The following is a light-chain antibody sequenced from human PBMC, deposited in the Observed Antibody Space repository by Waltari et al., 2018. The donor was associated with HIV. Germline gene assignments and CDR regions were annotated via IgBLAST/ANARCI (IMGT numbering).Light chain of an antibody. CDR3: HVWDSRSVT. V-gene: IGLV3-21*04. CDR2: DDS. CDR1: NIGSKS. Sequence: SYVLTQPPSVSVAPGKTARITCGGNNIGSKSVHWYQQRPGQAPVLVIYDDSERPSGIPERFSGSNSGNTATLTISRVEAGNEADYYCHVWDSRSVTFGGGTKLTVV. J-gene: IGLJ2*01.